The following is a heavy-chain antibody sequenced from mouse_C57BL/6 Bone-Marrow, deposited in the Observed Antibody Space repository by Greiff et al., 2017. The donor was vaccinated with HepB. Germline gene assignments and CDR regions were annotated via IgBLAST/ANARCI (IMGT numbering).Heavy chain of an antibody. V-gene: IGHV1-53*01. CDR3: ARNPYYYGSSYCAMDY. J-gene: IGHJ4*01. CDR1: GYTFTSYW. D-gene: IGHD1-1*01. Sequence: QVQLQQPGTELVKPGASVKLSCKASGYTFTSYWMHWVKQRPGQGLEWIGNINPSNGGTNYNEKFKSKATLTVDKSSSTAYMQLSSLTSEDSAVYYCARNPYYYGSSYCAMDYWGQGTSVTVSS. CDR2: INPSNGGT.